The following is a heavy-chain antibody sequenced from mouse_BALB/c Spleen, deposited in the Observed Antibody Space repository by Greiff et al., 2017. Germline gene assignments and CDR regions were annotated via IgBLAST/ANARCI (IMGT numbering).Heavy chain of an antibody. CDR2: INPSTGYT. Sequence: VQLVESGAELAKPGASVKMSCKASGYTFTSYWMHWVKQRPGQGLEWIGYINPSTGYTEYNQKFKDKATLTADKSSSTAYMQLSSLTSEDSAVYYCASQGSSGYGYYAMDYWGQGTSVTVSS. V-gene: IGHV1-7*01. CDR3: ASQGSSGYGYYAMDY. J-gene: IGHJ4*01. D-gene: IGHD3-1*01. CDR1: GYTFTSYW.